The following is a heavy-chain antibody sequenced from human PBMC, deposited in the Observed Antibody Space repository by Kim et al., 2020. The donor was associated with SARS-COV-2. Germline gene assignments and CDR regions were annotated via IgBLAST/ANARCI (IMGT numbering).Heavy chain of an antibody. D-gene: IGHD6-19*01. CDR1: GFTVSSNY. CDR2: IYSGGST. CDR3: AREENSSGWYRPNYYYYGMDV. V-gene: IGHV3-66*01. Sequence: GGSLRLSCAASGFTVSSNYMSWVRQAPGKGLEWVSVIYSGGSTYYADSVKGRFTISRDNSKNTLYLQMNSLRAEDTAVYYCAREENSSGWYRPNYYYYGMDVWGQGTTVTVSS. J-gene: IGHJ6*02.